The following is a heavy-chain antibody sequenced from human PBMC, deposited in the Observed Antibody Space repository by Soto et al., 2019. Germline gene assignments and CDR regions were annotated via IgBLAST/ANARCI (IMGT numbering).Heavy chain of an antibody. D-gene: IGHD3-10*01. Sequence: EVQLTESWGGLVQPGGSLRLSCAASGFTFSSYSMTWVRQAPGKGLEWVSGISDSGGNTWYADSVKGRFPISRDNSKNTLFLQMNSLRAEDTAVYFCSKWSGFGDAWGQGTLVTVSS. CDR1: GFTFSSYS. CDR3: SKWSGFGDA. V-gene: IGHV3-23*01. CDR2: ISDSGGNT. J-gene: IGHJ5*02.